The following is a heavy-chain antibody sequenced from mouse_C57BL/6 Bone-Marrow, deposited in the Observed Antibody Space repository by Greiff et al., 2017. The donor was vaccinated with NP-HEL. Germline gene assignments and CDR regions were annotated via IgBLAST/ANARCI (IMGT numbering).Heavy chain of an antibody. J-gene: IGHJ1*03. CDR3: ATLGHYWYFDV. V-gene: IGHV2-4*01. D-gene: IGHD4-1*01. CDR1: GFSLTSSG. Sequence: VKLMESGPGLVQPSQSLSITCTVSGFSLTSSGVHWVRQPPGKGLEWLGVIWSGGSTDYNAAFISRLSISKDNTKSQVFFKMNSLQADDTAIYYCATLGHYWYFDVWGTGTTVTVSS. CDR2: IWSGGST.